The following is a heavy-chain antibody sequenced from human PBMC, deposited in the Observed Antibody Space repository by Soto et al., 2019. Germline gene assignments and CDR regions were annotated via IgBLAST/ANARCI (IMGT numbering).Heavy chain of an antibody. J-gene: IGHJ6*02. Sequence: SVKVSCKASGGTFSSYAISWVRQAPGQGLEWMGVIIPIFVTANYAQKFQGRVTITADESTSTAYMELSSLRSEDTAVYYCARDRDCGGDCYSYYYYYGMDVWGQGTTVTVSS. CDR1: GGTFSSYA. CDR2: IIPIFVTA. D-gene: IGHD2-21*02. V-gene: IGHV1-69*13. CDR3: ARDRDCGGDCYSYYYYYGMDV.